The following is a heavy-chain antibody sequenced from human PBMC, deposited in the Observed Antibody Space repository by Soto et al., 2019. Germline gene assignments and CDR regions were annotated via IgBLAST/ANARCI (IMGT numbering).Heavy chain of an antibody. CDR1: GFNVSSNG. V-gene: IGHV3-30*03. D-gene: IGHD2-2*01. CDR2: ISYDGSHK. J-gene: IGHJ4*02. Sequence: GGSLSLSCAASGFNVSSNGMFWVRQAPGEGLEWVAIISYDGSHKYYGDSVKGRFTISRDSSRNTLFLQMNSLRPEDTAVYYCVSAPPEPALFRVDYWGQGTLVTGSS. CDR3: VSAPPEPALFRVDY.